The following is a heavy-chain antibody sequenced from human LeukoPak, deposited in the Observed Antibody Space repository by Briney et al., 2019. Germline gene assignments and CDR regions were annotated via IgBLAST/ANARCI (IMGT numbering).Heavy chain of an antibody. V-gene: IGHV3-21*01. J-gene: IGHJ5*02. CDR2: ITGSSSYI. Sequence: GGSLRLSCAASGFTFSSYSLNWVRQAPGKGPEWVSSITGSSSYIYYADSVKGRFTISRDNAKNSLYLQMNSLRAEDTAVYYCARYSSTMGANWFDPWGQGILVTVSS. D-gene: IGHD2-2*01. CDR3: ARYSSTMGANWFDP. CDR1: GFTFSSYS.